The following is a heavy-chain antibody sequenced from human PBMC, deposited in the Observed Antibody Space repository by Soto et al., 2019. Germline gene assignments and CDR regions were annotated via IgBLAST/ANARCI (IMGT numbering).Heavy chain of an antibody. CDR3: ARVVNCSSTSCYVGILYYYYYYMDV. Sequence: PGGSQRLSCAASGFTSSSYWIHWVRQAPGKGLVWVSRISNDGSSTNYVDSVKGRFTISRDNAKNSVYLQMNSLRAEDTAVYYCARVVNCSSTSCYVGILYYYYYYMDVWGKGTTVTVSS. CDR2: ISNDGSST. V-gene: IGHV3-74*01. D-gene: IGHD2-2*01. CDR1: GFTSSSYW. J-gene: IGHJ6*03.